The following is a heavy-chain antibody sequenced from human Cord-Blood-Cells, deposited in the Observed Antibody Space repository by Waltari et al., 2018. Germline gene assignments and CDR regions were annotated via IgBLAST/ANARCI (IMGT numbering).Heavy chain of an antibody. J-gene: IGHJ6*02. D-gene: IGHD1-26*01. Sequence: QVQLQESGPGLVKPSETLSLTCAVSGYSISSGYYWGWIRQPPGKGLEWIGSIYHSGSTYYNPSLKSRVTISVDTSKNQFSLKLSSVTAADTAVYYCASNIVGGMDVWGQGTTVTVSS. CDR2: IYHSGST. CDR3: ASNIVGGMDV. CDR1: GYSISSGYY. V-gene: IGHV4-38-2*01.